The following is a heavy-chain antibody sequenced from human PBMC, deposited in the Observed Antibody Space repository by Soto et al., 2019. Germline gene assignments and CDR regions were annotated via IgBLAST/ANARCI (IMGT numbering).Heavy chain of an antibody. CDR2: IWYDGSNK. V-gene: IGHV3-33*01. D-gene: IGHD2-21*02. CDR3: ARDSYCGGDCSYGMDV. Sequence: PGGSLRLSCAASGFTFSSYGMHWVRQAPGKGLEWVAVIWYDGSNKYYADSVKGRFTISRDNSKNTLYLQMNSLRAEDTAVYYCARDSYCGGDCSYGMDVWGQGTTVTVSS. J-gene: IGHJ6*02. CDR1: GFTFSSYG.